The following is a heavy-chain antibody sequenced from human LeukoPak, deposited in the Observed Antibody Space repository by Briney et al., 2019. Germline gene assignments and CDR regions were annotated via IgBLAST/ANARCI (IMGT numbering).Heavy chain of an antibody. CDR1: GGSISSYY. J-gene: IGHJ5*02. D-gene: IGHD2-15*01. CDR3: ARQRYCSGGSCYYNWFDP. V-gene: IGHV4-4*09. CDR2: IYTSGST. Sequence: SETLSLTCTVSGGSISSYYWSWIRPPPGKGLEWIGYIYTSGSTNYNPSLKSRATISVDTSKNQFSLKLSSVTAADTAVYYCARQRYCSGGSCYYNWFDPWGQGTLVTVSS.